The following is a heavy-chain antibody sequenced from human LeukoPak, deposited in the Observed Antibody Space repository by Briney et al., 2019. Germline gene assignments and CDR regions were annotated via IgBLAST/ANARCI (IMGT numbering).Heavy chain of an antibody. V-gene: IGHV3-49*04. CDR1: GFTFGDYA. D-gene: IGHD2-2*01. J-gene: IGHJ4*02. Sequence: PGRSLRLSCTASGFTFGDYAMSWVRQAPGKGLEWVGFIRSKAYGGTTEYAASVKGRFTISRDDSKSIAYLQMNSLKTEDTAVYYCTREGRLPAAIPYYSDYWGQGTLVTVSS. CDR2: IRSKAYGGTT. CDR3: TREGRLPAAIPYYSDY.